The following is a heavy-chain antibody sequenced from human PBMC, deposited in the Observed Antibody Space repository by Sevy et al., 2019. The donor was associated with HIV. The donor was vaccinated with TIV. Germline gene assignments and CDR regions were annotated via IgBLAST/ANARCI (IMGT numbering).Heavy chain of an antibody. Sequence: SETLSLTCSVSGGSISSYYWTWIRQPPGKGLEWIANIYYSGSTNYNPSLKSRVTISADTSKNQFSLKLSSVTSADTAVYYCARDVRFMEENSWFAPWGQGTLVTVSS. CDR3: ARDVRFMEENSWFAP. CDR2: IYYSGST. V-gene: IGHV4-59*13. CDR1: GGSISSYY. J-gene: IGHJ5*02. D-gene: IGHD3-3*01.